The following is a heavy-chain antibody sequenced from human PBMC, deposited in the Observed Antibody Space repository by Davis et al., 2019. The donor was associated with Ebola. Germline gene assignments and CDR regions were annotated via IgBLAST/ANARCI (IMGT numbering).Heavy chain of an antibody. CDR2: ISGAGYNT. Sequence: GESLKISCEASGFTFRNYAMNWVRQGPGQGLEWVSGISGAGYNTYHADSVKGRFTISRDNSKNTLYLQMNSLSADDTAVYYCATCGFCISTSGVDYWGQGTLVSVSS. V-gene: IGHV3-23*01. D-gene: IGHD6-19*01. J-gene: IGHJ4*02. CDR1: GFTFRNYA. CDR3: ATCGFCISTSGVDY.